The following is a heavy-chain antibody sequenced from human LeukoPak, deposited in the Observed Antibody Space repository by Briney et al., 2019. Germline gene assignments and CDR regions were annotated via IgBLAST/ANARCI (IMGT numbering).Heavy chain of an antibody. Sequence: GGSLRLSCAASGFTFSSYSMNWVRQAPGKGLEWVANIKQDGSEKYYVDSVKGRFTISRDNAKNSLYLQMNSLRAEDTAVYYCARDFNAAAIFDYWGQGTLVTVSS. V-gene: IGHV3-7*01. CDR1: GFTFSSYS. J-gene: IGHJ4*02. CDR3: ARDFNAAAIFDY. CDR2: IKQDGSEK. D-gene: IGHD2-2*01.